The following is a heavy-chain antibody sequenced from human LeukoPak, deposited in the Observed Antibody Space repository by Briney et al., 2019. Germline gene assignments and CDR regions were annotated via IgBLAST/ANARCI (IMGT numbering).Heavy chain of an antibody. Sequence: PSETLSLTCSVSGGSITNYHWSWIRQPPGRGLEWLGYIYYTGSTKYNPSLKSRVTISVDTSKNHFSLKLSSVTAADTAVYYCARVVDYGYSDYWGQGTLVTVSS. D-gene: IGHD3-10*01. V-gene: IGHV4-59*01. J-gene: IGHJ4*02. CDR3: ARVVDYGYSDY. CDR2: IYYTGST. CDR1: GGSITNYH.